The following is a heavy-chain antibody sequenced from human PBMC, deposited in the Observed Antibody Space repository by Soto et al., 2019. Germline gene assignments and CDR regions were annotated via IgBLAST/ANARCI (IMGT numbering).Heavy chain of an antibody. Sequence: ETLSLTCTVSGGSLGSSSYYWGWIRQSPGKGLEWIGNIYYSGNTFYNPSLKSRVTISVDTSKNQFYLHLSSVTAADTAIFYCASIAAPGTTHFDFWGQGTLVTVSS. J-gene: IGHJ4*02. V-gene: IGHV4-39*01. CDR1: GGSLGSSSYY. D-gene: IGHD6-13*01. CDR2: IYYSGNT. CDR3: ASIAAPGTTHFDF.